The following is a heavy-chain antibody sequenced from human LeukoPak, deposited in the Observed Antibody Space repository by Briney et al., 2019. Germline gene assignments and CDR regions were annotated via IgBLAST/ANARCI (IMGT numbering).Heavy chain of an antibody. Sequence: PGGSLRLSCAAFGFTFSSCAMSWVRQTPGKGLEWVSAITESGGSTYYADSVKGRFTNSRDNSKNRLYLQMNSLRAEDTALYYCARLPTGEQPENYWGQGTLVTVSS. D-gene: IGHD3-16*01. CDR2: ITESGGST. CDR1: GFTFSSCA. CDR3: ARLPTGEQPENY. J-gene: IGHJ4*02. V-gene: IGHV3-23*01.